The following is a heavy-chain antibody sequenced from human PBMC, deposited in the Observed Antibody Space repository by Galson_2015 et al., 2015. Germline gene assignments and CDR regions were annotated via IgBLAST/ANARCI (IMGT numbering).Heavy chain of an antibody. J-gene: IGHJ5*02. Sequence: SVKVSCKASVYTFTSYGISWVRQAPGQGLEWMGWISAYNGNTNYAQKLQGRVTMTTDTSTSTAYMELRSLRSDDTAVYYCARSAVTTFNWFDLWGQGTLVTVSS. CDR3: ARSAVTTFNWFDL. V-gene: IGHV1-18*01. CDR1: VYTFTSYG. CDR2: ISAYNGNT. D-gene: IGHD4-11*01.